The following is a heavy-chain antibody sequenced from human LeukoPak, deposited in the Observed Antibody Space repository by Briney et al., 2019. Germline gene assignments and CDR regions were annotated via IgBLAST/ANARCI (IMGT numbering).Heavy chain of an antibody. CDR1: GFTVSSNY. D-gene: IGHD6-19*01. J-gene: IGHJ4*02. Sequence: GGSLRLSCAASGFTVSSNYMSWVRQAPGKGLEWVSVIYSGGSTYYADSVKGRFTISRDNSKNTLYLQMNSLRVEDTAVYYCAREDSGWQFDYWGQGTLVTVSS. CDR2: IYSGGST. V-gene: IGHV3-53*01. CDR3: AREDSGWQFDY.